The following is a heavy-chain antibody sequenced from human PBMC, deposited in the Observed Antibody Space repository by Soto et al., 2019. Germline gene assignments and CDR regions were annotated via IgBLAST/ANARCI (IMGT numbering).Heavy chain of an antibody. CDR2: ISAHNGNT. CDR1: GYTFTSYG. J-gene: IGHJ4*02. D-gene: IGHD1-1*01. V-gene: IGHV1-18*01. CDR3: ARGRYGDY. Sequence: QVHLVQSGAEVKKPGASVKVSCKGSGYTFTSYGITWVRQAPGQGLEWMGWISAHNGNTDYAQKLQGRVTVTRDTSTSKAYMELRSLRSDDTSVYYCARGRYGDYWGQGALVTVSS.